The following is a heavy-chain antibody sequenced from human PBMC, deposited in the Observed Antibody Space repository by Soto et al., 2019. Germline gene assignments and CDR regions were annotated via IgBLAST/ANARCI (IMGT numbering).Heavy chain of an antibody. Sequence: SEPLSLTCTVSGGSISSGDYYWTWIRQHPGKGLEWIGYIYYSGSTYYNPSLKSRVTISVDTSKNQFSLKLSSVTAADTAVYYCASMDIATHTQVAYWGQGTLVTVSS. CDR1: GGSISSGDYY. CDR2: IYYSGST. V-gene: IGHV4-31*03. CDR3: ASMDIATHTQVAY. J-gene: IGHJ4*02. D-gene: IGHD2-2*03.